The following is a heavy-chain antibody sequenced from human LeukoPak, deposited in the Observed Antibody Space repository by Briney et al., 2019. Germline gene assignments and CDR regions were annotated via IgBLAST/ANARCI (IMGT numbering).Heavy chain of an antibody. V-gene: IGHV3-53*04. CDR1: GFGATGNT. CDR2: IYAGGSGSA. Sequence: GGSLSPSCSPSGFGATGNTMNWVRRAPGRGRGGVSLIYAGGSGSAFYADSVKGRFAGSRHDSKNTLYLQMNGLREDDTAVYYCLRQGTGSPPRWGQGTLVTVSS. J-gene: IGHJ4*02. D-gene: IGHD1-26*01. CDR3: LRQGTGSPPR.